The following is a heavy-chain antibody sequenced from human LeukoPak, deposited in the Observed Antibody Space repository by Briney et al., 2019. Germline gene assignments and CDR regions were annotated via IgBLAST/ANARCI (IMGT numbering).Heavy chain of an antibody. CDR2: ISSSSSYI. Sequence: GGSLRLSCAASGFTFSSYSMNWVRQAPGKGLEWVSSISSSSSYIYYADSVKGRFTISRDNAKNSLYLQMNSLRAEDTAVYYCARLMTYGSRSRVYFDYWGQGTLVTVSS. V-gene: IGHV3-21*01. J-gene: IGHJ4*02. CDR1: GFTFSSYS. D-gene: IGHD4-17*01. CDR3: ARLMTYGSRSRVYFDY.